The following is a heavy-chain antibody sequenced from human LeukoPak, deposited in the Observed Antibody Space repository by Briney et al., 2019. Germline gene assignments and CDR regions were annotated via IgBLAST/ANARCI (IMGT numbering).Heavy chain of an antibody. V-gene: IGHV1-2*02. CDR3: ARAGEVSTGHYDVFHI. Sequence: ASVRVSCKASGFTFSEYYIHWVRQAPGQGPEWMGWINPKTGDTDSAQKFQGRVTLTSDSSIGTASMDLSGLTSADTAMYYCARAGEVSTGHYDVFHIWGQGTMVTVSS. D-gene: IGHD3-22*01. J-gene: IGHJ3*02. CDR2: INPKTGDT. CDR1: GFTFSEYY.